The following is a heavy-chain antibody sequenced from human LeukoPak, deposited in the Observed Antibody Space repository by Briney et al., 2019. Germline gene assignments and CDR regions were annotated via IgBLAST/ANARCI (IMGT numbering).Heavy chain of an antibody. CDR2: INAGNGDT. CDR3: ARGAPRYTAASLGY. Sequence: ASVKVSCKASGYTFTSYAMHWVRQAPGQRLEWMGWINAGNGDTKFSQKFQGRVTIIRDTSASTAYMELSSLRSEDTAVYYCARGAPRYTAASLGYGGRGPLVPASS. J-gene: IGHJ4*02. D-gene: IGHD5-18*01. V-gene: IGHV1-3*01. CDR1: GYTFTSYA.